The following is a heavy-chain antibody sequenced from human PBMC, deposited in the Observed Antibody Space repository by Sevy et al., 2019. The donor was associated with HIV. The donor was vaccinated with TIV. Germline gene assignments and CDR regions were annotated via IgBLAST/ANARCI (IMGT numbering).Heavy chain of an antibody. CDR1: GFTFSSYC. CDR2: ISQDGSEK. Sequence: GGSLRLSCAVSGFTFSSYCMSWVRQAPGKGLEWVANISQDGSEKYYVDSVKGRFTISRDSAKKSVYVQMNSLRDEDTGVYYCVRDRGSSWFDSWGQGTLVTVSS. V-gene: IGHV3-7*01. D-gene: IGHD6-13*01. J-gene: IGHJ5*01. CDR3: VRDRGSSWFDS.